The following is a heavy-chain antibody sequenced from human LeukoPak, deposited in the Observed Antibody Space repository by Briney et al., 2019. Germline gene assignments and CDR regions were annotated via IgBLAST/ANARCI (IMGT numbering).Heavy chain of an antibody. V-gene: IGHV3-30*18. CDR2: ISYDGSNK. CDR3: AKDPLWAAPIFPTLYGMDV. J-gene: IGHJ6*02. CDR1: GFDFSSYG. Sequence: GGSLRLSCAASGFDFSSYGMHWVRQAPGKGLEWVAVISYDGSNKYYADSVKGRFTISRDNSKNTLYLQMNSLRAEDTAVYYCAKDPLWAAPIFPTLYGMDVWGQGTTVTVSS. D-gene: IGHD3-3*01.